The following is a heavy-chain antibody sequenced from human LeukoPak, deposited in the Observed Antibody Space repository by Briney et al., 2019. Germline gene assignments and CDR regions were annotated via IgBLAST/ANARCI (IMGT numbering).Heavy chain of an antibody. CDR2: INHSGST. V-gene: IGHV4-34*01. D-gene: IGHD3-3*01. CDR1: GGSFSGYY. Sequence: NSAETLPLTCAVYGGSFSGYYWSWIRQPPGKGLEWIGEINHSGSTNYNPSLKSRVTISVDTSKNQFSLKLSSVTAADTAVYYCARGHRITIFGVVSPSAHPFDYWGQGTLVTVSS. CDR3: ARGHRITIFGVVSPSAHPFDY. J-gene: IGHJ4*02.